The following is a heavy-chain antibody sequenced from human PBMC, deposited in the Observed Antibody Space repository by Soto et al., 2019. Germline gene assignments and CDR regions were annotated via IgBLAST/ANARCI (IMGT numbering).Heavy chain of an antibody. J-gene: IGHJ4*02. Sequence: QLQLQESGPGLVKPSETLSLTCTVSGGSISSSSYYWGWIRQPPGKGLEWIGSIYYSGSTYYNPSLKSRVTISVDTSKNQFSLKLSSVTAADTAVYYCARRRGYSSGWQTKTSFDYWGQGTLVTVSS. D-gene: IGHD6-19*01. V-gene: IGHV4-39*01. CDR3: ARRRGYSSGWQTKTSFDY. CDR1: GGSISSSSYY. CDR2: IYYSGST.